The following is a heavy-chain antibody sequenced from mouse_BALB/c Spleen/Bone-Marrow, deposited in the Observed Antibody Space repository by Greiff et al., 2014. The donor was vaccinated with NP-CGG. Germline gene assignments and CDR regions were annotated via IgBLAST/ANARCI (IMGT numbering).Heavy chain of an antibody. V-gene: IGHV14-4*02. CDR2: IDPENGDT. CDR1: CFNIKDYY. D-gene: IGHD2-1*01. Sequence: GQLKQSGAELVWAGASGQLSCTASCFNIKDYYMHWVEQRPEQGLEWIGWIDPENGDTEYATKFQDKATMNEETSSNTAYLQLSSLTYEDTAVYYCNGNYYAMDYWGQGTSVTVSS. J-gene: IGHJ4*01. CDR3: NGNYYAMDY.